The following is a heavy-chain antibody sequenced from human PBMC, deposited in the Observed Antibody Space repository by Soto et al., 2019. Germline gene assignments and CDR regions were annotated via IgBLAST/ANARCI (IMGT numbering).Heavy chain of an antibody. CDR1: GFTFSSYA. CDR3: ARDLNPTQFYYYYGLDV. Sequence: PGGSLRLSCAASGFTFSSYAMHWVRQAPGKGLEWVAVISYDGSNKYYADSVKGRFTISRDNSKNTLYLQMNSLRAEDTAVYYCARDLNPTQFYYYYGLDVWGQGTTVTVSS. CDR2: ISYDGSNK. V-gene: IGHV3-30-3*01. J-gene: IGHJ6*02.